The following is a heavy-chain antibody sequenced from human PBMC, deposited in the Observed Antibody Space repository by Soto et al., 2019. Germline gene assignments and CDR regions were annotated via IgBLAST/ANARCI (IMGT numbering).Heavy chain of an antibody. D-gene: IGHD2-21*02. CDR1: GGSISSYY. V-gene: IGHV4-59*01. Sequence: SETLSLTCTVSGGSISSYYWSWIRQPPGKGLEWIGYIYYSGSTNYNPSLKSRVTISVDTSKNQFSLKLSSVTAADTAVYYCASSTAMIWFDPWGQGTLVTVSS. CDR2: IYYSGST. J-gene: IGHJ5*02. CDR3: ASSTAMIWFDP.